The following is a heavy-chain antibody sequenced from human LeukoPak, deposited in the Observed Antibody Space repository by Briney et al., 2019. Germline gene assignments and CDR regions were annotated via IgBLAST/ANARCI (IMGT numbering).Heavy chain of an antibody. D-gene: IGHD2-2*01. CDR2: ISSSSSYI. Sequence: GGSLRLSCAASGFTFSSYTMNWVRQAPGKGLEWFSSISSSSSYIYYADSVKGRFTISRDNAKNSLYLQMNSLRAEDTAVYYCARVYCSSTSCSGFDYWGQGTLVTVSS. V-gene: IGHV3-21*01. CDR3: ARVYCSSTSCSGFDY. CDR1: GFTFSSYT. J-gene: IGHJ4*02.